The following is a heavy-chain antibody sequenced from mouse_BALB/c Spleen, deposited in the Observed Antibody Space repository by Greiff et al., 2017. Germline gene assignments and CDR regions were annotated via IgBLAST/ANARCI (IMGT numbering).Heavy chain of an antibody. CDR2: ISSGGST. CDR1: GFTFSSYA. CDR3: ARGDYYGSSSDY. D-gene: IGHD1-1*01. J-gene: IGHJ2*01. Sequence: EVMLVESGGGLVKPGGSLKLSCAASGFTFSSYAMSWVRQTPEKRLEWVASISSGGSTYYPDSVKGRFTISRDNARNILYLQMSSLRSEDTAMYYCARGDYYGSSSDYWGQGTTLTVSS. V-gene: IGHV5-6-5*01.